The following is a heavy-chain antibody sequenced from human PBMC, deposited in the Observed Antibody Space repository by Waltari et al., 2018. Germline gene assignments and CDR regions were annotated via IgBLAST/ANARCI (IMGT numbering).Heavy chain of an antibody. CDR2: VFYTGTT. V-gene: IGHV4-39*01. Sequence: QLQLQESGPGLVKPSETLSLTCTVSGGSMNGYYWGRNRQSPGKGLECNGSVFYTGTTYYKPSLKSRLTISIDTSKNQFSLRLASVTAADTAVYYCARHNSGYYTPHDYWGQGTQVTVSS. CDR3: ARHNSGYYTPHDY. CDR1: GGSMNGYY. D-gene: IGHD3-22*01. J-gene: IGHJ4*02.